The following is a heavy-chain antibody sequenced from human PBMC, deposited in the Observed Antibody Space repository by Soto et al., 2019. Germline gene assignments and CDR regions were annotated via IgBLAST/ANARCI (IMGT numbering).Heavy chain of an antibody. D-gene: IGHD2-8*02. J-gene: IGHJ4*02. Sequence: QVQLVQSGAEVKTPGASVRVSCKAFGYRFINFYLHWVRQAPGQGLEWMGWINPKNDDTNYAQKFQGRVTMTRDTSISVADMELSGLNSGDTAVYYCARYDTGANFGSWGQGTLVTV. CDR2: INPKNDDT. V-gene: IGHV1-2*02. CDR1: GYRFINFY. CDR3: ARYDTGANFGS.